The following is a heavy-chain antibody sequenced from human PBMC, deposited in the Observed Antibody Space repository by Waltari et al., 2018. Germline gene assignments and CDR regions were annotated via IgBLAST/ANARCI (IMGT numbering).Heavy chain of an antibody. D-gene: IGHD4-17*01. Sequence: EVQLVESGGGLVKPGGSLRLSCAASGFVFNSISMNWVRQAQGKWLEWVSSIISRSNYIYYADSVKGRFAISRDNAKNSLYLQMNSLRAEDTAVYYCARATVTTFNYFGLDVWGQGTTVTVSS. CDR2: IISRSNYI. V-gene: IGHV3-21*06. CDR1: GFVFNSIS. J-gene: IGHJ6*02. CDR3: ARATVTTFNYFGLDV.